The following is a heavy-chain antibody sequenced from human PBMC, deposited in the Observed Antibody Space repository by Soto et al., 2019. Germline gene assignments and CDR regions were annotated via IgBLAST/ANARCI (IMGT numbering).Heavy chain of an antibody. Sequence: EVVLLESGGGLEQPGGSLRLSCAAPGFICEHFGMSWVRQAPGKALEWISSISGSGFKKYYADSVKGRFTISRDNSKCTVCLELNNLGADDTAVYHCSKIQGVELVPLATVDWFDPLGQGSVVTVSS. J-gene: IGHJ5*02. D-gene: IGHD1-26*01. CDR3: SKIQGVELVPLATVDWFDP. CDR2: ISGSGFKK. V-gene: IGHV3-23*01. CDR1: GFICEHFG.